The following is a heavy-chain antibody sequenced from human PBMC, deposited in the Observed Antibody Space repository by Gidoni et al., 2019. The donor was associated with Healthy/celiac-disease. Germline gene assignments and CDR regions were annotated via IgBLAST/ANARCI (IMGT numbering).Heavy chain of an antibody. D-gene: IGHD3-10*01. CDR2: ISYDGRNK. CDR3: ARDWFSGD. J-gene: IGHJ4*02. CDR1: GFTFSSYA. Sequence: QVQLVESGGGVVQPGRSLSLSCAASGFTFSSYAMHWVRQAPGKGREWVAVISYDGRNKYYADSVKGRFTISRDNSKNTLYLQMNSRRAEDTAVYYCARDWFSGDRGQGTLVTVSS. V-gene: IGHV3-30*04.